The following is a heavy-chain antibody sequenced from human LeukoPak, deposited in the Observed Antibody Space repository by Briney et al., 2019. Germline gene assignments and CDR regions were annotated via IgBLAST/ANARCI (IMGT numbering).Heavy chain of an antibody. CDR1: GFTFSSYA. CDR3: ARRGSYYGDSMDY. D-gene: IGHD1-26*01. V-gene: IGHV3-64*01. J-gene: IGHJ4*02. CDR2: ISSNGGST. Sequence: GGSLRLSCAASGFTFSSYAMHWVRQGPGKGREYVSGISSNGGSTYYANSVKGRFTISRDNSKNTLYLQMGSLRAEDMAVYYCARRGSYYGDSMDYWGQGTLVTVSS.